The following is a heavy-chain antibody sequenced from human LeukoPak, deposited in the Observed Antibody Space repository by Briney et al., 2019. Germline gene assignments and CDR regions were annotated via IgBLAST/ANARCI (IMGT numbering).Heavy chain of an antibody. CDR2: INHSGST. V-gene: IGHV4-34*01. J-gene: IGHJ5*02. CDR1: GFTFSSYA. D-gene: IGHD1-26*01. CDR3: ARGGASANWFDP. Sequence: GSLRLSCAASGFTFSSYAMSWVRQPPGKGLEWIGEINHSGSTNYNPSLKSRVTISVDTSKNQFSLKLSSVTAADTAVYYCARGGASANWFDPWGQGTLVTVSS.